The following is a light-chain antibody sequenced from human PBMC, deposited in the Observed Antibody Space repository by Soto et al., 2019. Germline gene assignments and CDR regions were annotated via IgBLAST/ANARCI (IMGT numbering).Light chain of an antibody. J-gene: IGLJ2*01. CDR3: ASWDDSLNGVV. CDR2: GNY. CDR1: SSNIGTNS. V-gene: IGLV1-44*01. Sequence: QSVLTQPPSASGTPGQRVSISCSGSSSNIGTNSVNWYQQLPGTAPKLLIYGNYERPSGVPDRFSGSRSGTSASLAISGLQSEDASDYYCASWDDSLNGVVFGRGTKLTVL.